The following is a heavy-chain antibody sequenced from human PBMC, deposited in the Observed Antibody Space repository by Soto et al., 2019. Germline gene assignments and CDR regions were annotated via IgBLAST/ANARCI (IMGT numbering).Heavy chain of an antibody. V-gene: IGHV1-69*05. CDR2: NIPIFGTA. CDR3: ARDTPYYYRSGSYYKD. D-gene: IGHD3-10*01. J-gene: IGHJ4*02. Sequence: QVQLVQSGAEVKKPGSSVKVSCKASGGTFSSYAISWVRQAPGQGLEWMGGNIPIFGTANYAQKFQGSVTITXXDXTXXAYMELSSLRSEDTAVYYCARDTPYYYRSGSYYKDWGQGTLVTVSS. CDR1: GGTFSSYA.